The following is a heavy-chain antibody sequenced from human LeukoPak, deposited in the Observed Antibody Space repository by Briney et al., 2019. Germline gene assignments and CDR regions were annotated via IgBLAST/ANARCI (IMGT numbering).Heavy chain of an antibody. CDR1: GGSISSYY. J-gene: IGHJ6*02. CDR2: IYYSGST. V-gene: IGHV4-59*08. Sequence: SETLSLTCTVSGGSISSYYWSWIRQPPGKGLEWIGYIYYSGSTNYNPSLKSRVTISVDTSKNQFSLKLSSVTAADTAVYYCARRGSAYYYYGMDVRGQGTTVTVSS. CDR3: ARRGSAYYYYGMDV. D-gene: IGHD3-10*01.